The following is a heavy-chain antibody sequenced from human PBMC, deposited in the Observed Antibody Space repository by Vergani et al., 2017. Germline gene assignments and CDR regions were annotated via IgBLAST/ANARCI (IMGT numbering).Heavy chain of an antibody. V-gene: IGHV4-39*01. CDR3: ARGRRSQDWSGYYSISGYNWFDP. CDR1: GGSISSSSYY. CDR2: IYYSGST. J-gene: IGHJ5*02. Sequence: QLQLQESGPGLVKPSETLSLTCTVSGGSISSSSYYWGWIRQPPGKGLEWIGSIYYSGSTYYNPSLKSRVTISVDTSKNQFSLKLSSVTAADTAVYYCARGRRSQDWSGYYSISGYNWFDPWGQGTLVTVSS. D-gene: IGHD3-3*01.